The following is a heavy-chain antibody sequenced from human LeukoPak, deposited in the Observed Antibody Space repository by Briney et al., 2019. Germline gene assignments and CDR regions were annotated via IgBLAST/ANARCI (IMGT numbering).Heavy chain of an antibody. V-gene: IGHV4-39*01. CDR2: IYYTGRT. CDR1: GGYISSSSYY. Sequence: PSEILSLTCSLSGGYISSSSYYWGWIRQPPGKGLEWIGDIYYTGRTYYNSSLKSRLTVSIDTSKNQFYLKLASLTAADTGVYYCARRRYYDSTGYLDWGQGTRITVSS. J-gene: IGHJ1*01. CDR3: ARRRYYDSTGYLD. D-gene: IGHD3-22*01.